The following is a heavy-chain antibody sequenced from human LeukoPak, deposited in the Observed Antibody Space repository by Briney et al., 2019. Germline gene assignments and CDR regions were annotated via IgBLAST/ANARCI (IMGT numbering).Heavy chain of an antibody. CDR2: IYYSGST. CDR3: ARGQKEAFYGMDV. CDR1: GGSISSSSYY. J-gene: IGHJ6*02. V-gene: IGHV4-39*07. Sequence: SETLSLTCTVSGGSISSSSYYWGWIRQPPGKGLEWIGSIYYSGSTYYNPSLKSRVTISVDTSKNQFSLKLSSVTAADTAVYYCARGQKEAFYGMDVWGQGTMVTASS.